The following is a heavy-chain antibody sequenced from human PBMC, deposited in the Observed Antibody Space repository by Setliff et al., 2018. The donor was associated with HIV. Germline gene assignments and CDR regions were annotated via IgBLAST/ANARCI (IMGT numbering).Heavy chain of an antibody. D-gene: IGHD2-2*01. Sequence: PGGSLRLSCAASGFTFSYYWMHWVRQAPGKGLEYVSAISPNGDSTSYADSLTGRFTISRDNSKNTLYLQMNSLRAEDTAVYYCARLAYCSSTTCFDNWGQGTLVTVSS. CDR1: GFTFSYYW. CDR2: ISPNGDST. J-gene: IGHJ4*02. V-gene: IGHV3-64*02. CDR3: ARLAYCSSTTCFDN.